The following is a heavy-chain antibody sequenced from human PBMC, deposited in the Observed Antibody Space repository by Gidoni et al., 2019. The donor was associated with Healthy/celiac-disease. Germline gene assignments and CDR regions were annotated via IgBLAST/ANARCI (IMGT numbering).Heavy chain of an antibody. CDR1: GFTFSSYD. Sequence: EVQLVESGGGLVQPGGSLRLSCAASGFTFSSYDMHWVRQATGKGLEWVSAIGTAGDTYYPGSVKGRFTISRENAKNSLYLQMNSLRAGDTAVYYCARAYSSGWYPLDYWGQGTLVTVSS. CDR3: ARAYSSGWYPLDY. CDR2: IGTAGDT. D-gene: IGHD6-19*01. V-gene: IGHV3-13*01. J-gene: IGHJ4*02.